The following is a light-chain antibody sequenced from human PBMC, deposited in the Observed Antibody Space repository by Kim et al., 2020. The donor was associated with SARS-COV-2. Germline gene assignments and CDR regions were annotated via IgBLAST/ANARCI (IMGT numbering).Light chain of an antibody. CDR3: QQRGSWPPALT. Sequence: PGESATLSGRASHDVGISLACYQQTPGQAPRLLSYDAAMGAAGIPDRFSGSGSGTDFTLTIGSRAPEDFAIYYCQQRGSWPPALTFGGGTKVDIK. J-gene: IGKJ4*01. V-gene: IGKV3-11*01. CDR2: DAA. CDR1: HDVGIS.